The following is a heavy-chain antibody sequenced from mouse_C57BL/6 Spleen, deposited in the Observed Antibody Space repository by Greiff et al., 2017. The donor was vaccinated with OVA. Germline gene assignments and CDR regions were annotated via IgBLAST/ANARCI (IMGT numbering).Heavy chain of an antibody. D-gene: IGHD2-5*01. J-gene: IGHJ2*01. CDR2: ISNGGGST. CDR1: GFTFSDYY. Sequence: GKVVESGGGLVQPGGSLKLSCAASGFTFSDYYMYWVRQTPEKRLEWVAYISNGGGSTYYPDTVKGRVTISRDKSNSTLYLQMSRLKSEDTAVYYCARRDSNYVYFAYWGQGTTLTVSA. V-gene: IGHV5-12*01. CDR3: ARRDSNYVYFAY.